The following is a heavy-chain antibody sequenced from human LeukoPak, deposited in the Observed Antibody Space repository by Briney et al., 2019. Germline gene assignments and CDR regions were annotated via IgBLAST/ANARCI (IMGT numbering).Heavy chain of an antibody. CDR2: MNPNSGNT. CDR1: GYTFTSYD. V-gene: IGHV1-8*01. Sequence: ASVKVSCKASGYTFTSYDINWVRQATGQGLEWMGWMNPNSGNTGYAQKFQGRVTITADESTSTAYMELSSLRSEDTAVYYCARAGYGSGSYKLYYYGMDVWGQGTTVTVSS. J-gene: IGHJ6*02. CDR3: ARAGYGSGSYKLYYYGMDV. D-gene: IGHD3-10*01.